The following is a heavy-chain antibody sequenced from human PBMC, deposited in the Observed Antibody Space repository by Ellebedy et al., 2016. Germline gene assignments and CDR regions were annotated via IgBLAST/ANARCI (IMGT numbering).Heavy chain of an antibody. Sequence: ASVKVSXKASGYTFSSHYLYWVRQAPGQRLEWMGIINPSDGRTSYAQKFQGRVTMTRDTSTSTVYMDLRSLRSEDTAVYYCTRDAGTSSTAGYAFDIWGQGTMVTVSS. D-gene: IGHD6-6*01. CDR3: TRDAGTSSTAGYAFDI. V-gene: IGHV1-46*03. CDR1: GYTFSSHY. J-gene: IGHJ3*02. CDR2: INPSDGRT.